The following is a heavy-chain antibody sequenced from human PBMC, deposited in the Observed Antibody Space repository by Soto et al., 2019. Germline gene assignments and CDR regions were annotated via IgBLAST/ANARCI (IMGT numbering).Heavy chain of an antibody. CDR3: ARIILATIAGWLDP. D-gene: IGHD5-12*01. V-gene: IGHV1-18*01. CDR1: GYTFTSYG. CDR2: ISAYNGNT. J-gene: IGHJ5*02. Sequence: ASVKVTCKASGYTFTSYGTSWVRQAPGQGLEWMGWISAYNGNTNYAQKLQGRVTMTTDTSTSTAYMELRSLRSDDTAVYYCARIILATIAGWLDPWGQGPLVTVSS.